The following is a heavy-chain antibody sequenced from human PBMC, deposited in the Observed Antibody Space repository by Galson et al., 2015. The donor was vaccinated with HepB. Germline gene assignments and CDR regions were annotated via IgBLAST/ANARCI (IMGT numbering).Heavy chain of an antibody. V-gene: IGHV3-30-3*01. CDR2: ISYDGSNK. Sequence: SLRLSCAASGFTFSSYAMHWVRQAPGKGLEWVAVISYDGSNKYYADSVKGRFTISRDNSKNTLYLQMNSLRAEDTAVYYCARGAHDYWGQGTLVTVSS. J-gene: IGHJ4*02. CDR1: GFTFSSYA. CDR3: ARGAHDY.